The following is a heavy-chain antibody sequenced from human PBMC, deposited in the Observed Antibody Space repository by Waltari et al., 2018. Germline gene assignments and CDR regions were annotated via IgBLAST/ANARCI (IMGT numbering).Heavy chain of an antibody. CDR1: GDFLSDDH. V-gene: IGHV4-59*08. CDR2: LRNTGGT. Sequence: HVQLQESGPGLVKHSETLSLTCTVSGDFLSDDHWPWIRQAPGKGLEWIAYLRNTGGTKCTPSLQSRVTVSAVTSKKQFSLRLTSVTAADTAVYYCARLPTKYYDSLGWGFFDQWGQGILVTVSS. J-gene: IGHJ4*02. D-gene: IGHD3-22*01. CDR3: ARLPTKYYDSLGWGFFDQ.